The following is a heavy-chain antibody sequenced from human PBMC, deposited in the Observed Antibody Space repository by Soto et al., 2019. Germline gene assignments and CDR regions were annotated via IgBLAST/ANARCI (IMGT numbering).Heavy chain of an antibody. CDR3: ATSSHSSVTTVVY. CDR1: GGSISSGGYY. V-gene: IGHV4-31*03. D-gene: IGHD4-17*01. Sequence: QVQLQESGPGLVKPSQTLSLTCTVSGGSISSGGYYWSWIRQHPGKGLEWIGYIYYSGSTYYNPCIKSRIPVSIGTSNIQFSTKLNSVTVEDTAVYDSATSSHSSVTTVVYWGQGTLVTVSS. J-gene: IGHJ4*02. CDR2: IYYSGST.